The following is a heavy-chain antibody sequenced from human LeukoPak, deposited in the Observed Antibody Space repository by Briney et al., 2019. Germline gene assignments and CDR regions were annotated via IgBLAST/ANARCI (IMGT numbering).Heavy chain of an antibody. V-gene: IGHV3-23*01. J-gene: IGHJ4*02. CDR2: ISGSGGST. Sequence: PGGSLRLSCAASGFTFSSYAMSWVRQAPGKGLEWVSAISGSGGSTYYADSVKGRFTISRDNSKNTLYLQMNSLGTEDTAFYYCAKSRDDGTGYYYDYWGQGVLVTVAS. CDR3: AKSRDDGTGYYYDY. D-gene: IGHD3-9*01. CDR1: GFTFSSYA.